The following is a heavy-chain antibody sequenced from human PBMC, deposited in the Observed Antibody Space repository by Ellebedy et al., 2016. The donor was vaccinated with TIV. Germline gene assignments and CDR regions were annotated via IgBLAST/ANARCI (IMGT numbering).Heavy chain of an antibody. D-gene: IGHD2-15*01. CDR2: INRGSSVI. Sequence: GESLKISCAASGFMFTTYNMDWVRQAPGKGLEWVSYINRGSSVIYYADSVKGRFTISRDNAKNSLYLQMNSLRDEDTAIYYCARDGGVAGETDVWGQGTTVTVSS. V-gene: IGHV3-48*02. CDR3: ARDGGVAGETDV. CDR1: GFMFTTYN. J-gene: IGHJ6*02.